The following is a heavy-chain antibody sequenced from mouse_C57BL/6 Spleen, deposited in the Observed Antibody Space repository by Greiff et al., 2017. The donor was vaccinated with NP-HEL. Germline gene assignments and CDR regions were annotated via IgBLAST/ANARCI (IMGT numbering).Heavy chain of an antibody. CDR2: IYPRSGNT. V-gene: IGHV1-81*01. CDR3: ARRDYGSSYGY. CDR1: GYPFTSHG. Sequence: VQLQQSGAEPARPGASVKLSCNASGYPFTSHGLSRVKPRTGQGLEWIGEIYPRSGNTYYNEKFKGKATLTADKSSSTAYMELRSLTSEDSAVDSCARRDYGSSYGYWGQGTTVTVSS. J-gene: IGHJ2*01. D-gene: IGHD1-1*01.